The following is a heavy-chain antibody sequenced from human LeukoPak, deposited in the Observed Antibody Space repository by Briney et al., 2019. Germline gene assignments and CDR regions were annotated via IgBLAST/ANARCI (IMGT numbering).Heavy chain of an antibody. D-gene: IGHD4-17*01. Sequence: GGSLRLSCAASGFTFSSYAMTWVRQAPGKGLEWVSGISASGGSTYYADSVKGRFTISRDNSKNTLYLQMNSLRAEDTALYYCAKKKGPRGDGDPIDYWGQGTLVTVSS. V-gene: IGHV3-23*01. CDR2: ISASGGST. CDR3: AKKKGPRGDGDPIDY. CDR1: GFTFSSYA. J-gene: IGHJ4*02.